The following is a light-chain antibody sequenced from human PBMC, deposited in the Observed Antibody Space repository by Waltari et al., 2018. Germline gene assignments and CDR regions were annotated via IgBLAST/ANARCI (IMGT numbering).Light chain of an antibody. CDR2: GAS. Sequence: EIVMTQSPATLSVSPGERATLSSRASQSVSSNLAWYQQKPGQAPRRLIYGASTRATGIPAMFSGSGSGTEFTLTISSLQSEDFAVYYCQQYNNWPITFGQGTRLEIK. CDR1: QSVSSN. J-gene: IGKJ5*01. CDR3: QQYNNWPIT. V-gene: IGKV3-15*01.